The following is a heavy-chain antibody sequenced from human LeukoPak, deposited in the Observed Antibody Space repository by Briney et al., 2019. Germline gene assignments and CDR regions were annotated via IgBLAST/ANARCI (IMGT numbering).Heavy chain of an antibody. Sequence: SETLSLTCTVSGGSISSGGHSWSWIRQPPGKGLEWIGYIYHSGSGSTYYNPSLKSRVTISIDKSKNQFSLKLNSVTAADTAVYYCAGINDFWSGPTLDVWGQGTTVTVSS. D-gene: IGHD3-3*01. V-gene: IGHV4-30-2*01. J-gene: IGHJ6*02. CDR2: IYHSGSGST. CDR3: AGINDFWSGPTLDV. CDR1: GGSISSGGHS.